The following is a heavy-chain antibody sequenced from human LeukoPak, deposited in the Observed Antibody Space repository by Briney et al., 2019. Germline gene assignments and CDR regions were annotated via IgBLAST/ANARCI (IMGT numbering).Heavy chain of an antibody. CDR3: ARWGHISGYDSLLDY. V-gene: IGHV3-23*01. J-gene: IGHJ4*02. CDR2: ISGSGGST. D-gene: IGHD5-12*01. CDR1: GFTFSSYA. Sequence: GGSLRLSCAASGFTFSSYAMSWVRQAPGKGLEWVSAISGSGGSTYYADSVKGRFTISRDNAKNSLYLQMNSLRAEDTAVYYCARWGHISGYDSLLDYWGQGTLVTVSS.